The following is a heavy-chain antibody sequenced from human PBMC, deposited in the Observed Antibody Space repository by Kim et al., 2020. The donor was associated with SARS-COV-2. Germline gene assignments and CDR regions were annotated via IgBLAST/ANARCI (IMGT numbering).Heavy chain of an antibody. J-gene: IGHJ6*03. V-gene: IGHV3-15*01. CDR2: IKSKTDGGTT. Sequence: GGSLRLSCAASGFTFSNAWMSWVRQAPGKGLEWVGRIKSKTDGGTTDYAAPVKGRFTISRDDSKNTLYLQMNSLKTEDTAVYYCTTGGSGQGYYYYYMDVWGKGTTVTVSS. CDR1: GFTFSNAW. CDR3: TTGGSGQGYYYYYMDV. D-gene: IGHD3-10*01.